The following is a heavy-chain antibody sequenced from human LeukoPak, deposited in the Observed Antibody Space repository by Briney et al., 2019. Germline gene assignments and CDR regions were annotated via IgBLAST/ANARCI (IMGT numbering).Heavy chain of an antibody. CDR1: GFTFSDHG. D-gene: IGHD2-21*02. CDR2: VWYDGSNK. V-gene: IGHV3-33*01. CDR3: ARWGDGKRFDY. J-gene: IGHJ4*02. Sequence: PGRSLRLSCTASGFTFSDHGMNWVRQAPGKGLKWVAVVWYDGSNKYYADSVKGRFTISRDNSKSTLYLQMNSLRAEDTAVYYCARWGDGKRFDYWGPGTLVTVSS.